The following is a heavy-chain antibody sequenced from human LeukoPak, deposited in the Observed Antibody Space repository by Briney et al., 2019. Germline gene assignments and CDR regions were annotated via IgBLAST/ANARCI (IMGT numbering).Heavy chain of an antibody. D-gene: IGHD3-22*01. V-gene: IGHV4-34*01. J-gene: IGHJ6*01. CDR3: ARNNSRVINAGMEV. CDR2: INHSGST. Sequence: PSETLSLTCAVYGGSFSGYYWSWIRQPPGKGLEWIGEINHSGSTNQYPSLKSRVTISVDTSKNQFSLKLSSVTAADTAAYYCARNNSRVINAGMEVGGKG. CDR1: GGSFSGYY.